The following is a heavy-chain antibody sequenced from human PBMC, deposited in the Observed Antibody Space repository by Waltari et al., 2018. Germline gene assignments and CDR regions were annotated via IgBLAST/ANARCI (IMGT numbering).Heavy chain of an antibody. CDR2: ISEDGRNE. CDR3: AKDQCWNCYILDV. J-gene: IGHJ6*02. D-gene: IGHD1-7*01. Sequence: QVQLVESGGGVVQPGKSLRVSCEVSGVTFSAYGMHWVRQAPGKGLEGVAVISEDGRNEYYADSVKGRFTISRDNSDNTVYLQMNSLRPEDTAVYYCAKDQCWNCYILDVWGQGTTVTVS. CDR1: GVTFSAYG. V-gene: IGHV3-30*18.